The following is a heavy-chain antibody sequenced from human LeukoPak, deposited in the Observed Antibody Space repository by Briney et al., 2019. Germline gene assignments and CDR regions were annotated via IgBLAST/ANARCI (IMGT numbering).Heavy chain of an antibody. CDR3: ARHSYGSGNYYDN. V-gene: IGHV4-59*08. J-gene: IGHJ4*02. Sequence: SETLSLTCSVSGGPISSYYWSWIRQPPGKGLEWIGYIYYSGSTNYNPSLKSRVTISVDTSKNQLSLMLYSVTAADTAVYYCARHSYGSGNYYDNWGQGTPVTVSS. D-gene: IGHD3-10*01. CDR2: IYYSGST. CDR1: GGPISSYY.